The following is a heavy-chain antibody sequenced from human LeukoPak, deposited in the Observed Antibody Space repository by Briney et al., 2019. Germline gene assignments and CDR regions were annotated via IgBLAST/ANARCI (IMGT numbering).Heavy chain of an antibody. D-gene: IGHD6-6*01. CDR2: INPNSGGT. CDR3: ARAHTSSIAAPSSGAYYYYGMDV. J-gene: IGHJ6*02. Sequence: ASVKVSCKASGYTFTGYYMHWVRQAPGQGLEWMGWINPNSGGTNYAQKFQGRVTMTRDTSISTAYMELSRLRSDDTAVYHCARAHTSSIAAPSSGAYYYYGMDVWGQGTTVTVSS. V-gene: IGHV1-2*02. CDR1: GYTFTGYY.